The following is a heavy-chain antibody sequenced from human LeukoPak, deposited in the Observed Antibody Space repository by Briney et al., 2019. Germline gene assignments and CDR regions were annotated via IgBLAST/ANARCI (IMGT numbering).Heavy chain of an antibody. J-gene: IGHJ4*02. CDR2: IYTSGST. D-gene: IGHD5/OR15-5a*01. Sequence: SETLSLTCTVSGGSISSSSYYWSWIRQPAGKGLEWIGRIYTSGSTNYNPSLKSRVTMSVDTSKNQFSLKLSSVTAADTAVYYCARESLYDNQLVYWGQGTLVTVSS. V-gene: IGHV4-61*02. CDR3: ARESLYDNQLVY. CDR1: GGSISSSSYY.